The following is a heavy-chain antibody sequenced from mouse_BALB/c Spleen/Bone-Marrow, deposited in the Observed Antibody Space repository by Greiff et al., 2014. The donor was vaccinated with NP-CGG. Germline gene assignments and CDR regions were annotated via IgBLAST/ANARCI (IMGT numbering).Heavy chain of an antibody. CDR3: ARDYRYDGFAY. Sequence: QVQLQQSGAELAKPGASVKMSCKASGYTFTSHWMHWVKQRPGQGLEWIGYINPSTGYTEYNQKFKDKATLPADKSSSTAYMQLSSLTSEDSAVYYCARDYRYDGFAYWGQGTLVTVSA. CDR1: GYTFTSHW. CDR2: INPSTGYT. J-gene: IGHJ3*01. V-gene: IGHV1-7*01. D-gene: IGHD2-14*01.